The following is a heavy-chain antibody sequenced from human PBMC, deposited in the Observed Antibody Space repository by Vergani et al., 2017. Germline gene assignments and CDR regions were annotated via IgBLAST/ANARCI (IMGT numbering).Heavy chain of an antibody. J-gene: IGHJ4*02. CDR2: ISYDGSNK. D-gene: IGHD4-11*01. V-gene: IGHV3-30-3*01. Sequence: QVQLVESGGGVVQPGRSLRLSCAASGFTFSSYAMHWVRQAPGKGLEWVAVISYDGSNKYYADSVKGRFTISRDNSKNTLYLQMNSLRAEDTAVYYCARDRTTVTSYYFDYGGQGTLVTVSS. CDR3: ARDRTTVTSYYFDY. CDR1: GFTFSSYA.